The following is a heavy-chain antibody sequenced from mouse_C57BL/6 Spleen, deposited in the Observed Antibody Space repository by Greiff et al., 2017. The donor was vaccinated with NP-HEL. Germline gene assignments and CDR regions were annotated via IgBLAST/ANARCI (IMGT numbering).Heavy chain of an antibody. Sequence: EVKLMESGGDLVKPGGSLKLSCAASGFTFSSYGMSWVRQTPDKRLEWVATISSGGSYTYYPDSVKGRFTISRDNAKNTLYLQMSRLKSEDTAMYYCARHGGFLDYWGQGTTLTVSS. V-gene: IGHV5-6*01. J-gene: IGHJ2*01. CDR2: ISSGGSYT. CDR1: GFTFSSYG. CDR3: ARHGGFLDY.